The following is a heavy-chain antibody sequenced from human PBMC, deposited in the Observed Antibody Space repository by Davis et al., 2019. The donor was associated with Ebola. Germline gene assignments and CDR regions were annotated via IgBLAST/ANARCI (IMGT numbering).Heavy chain of an antibody. D-gene: IGHD3-10*01. CDR3: ASGPQGFGGRWFDP. CDR1: GFTFSSYA. V-gene: IGHV3-30*04. J-gene: IGHJ5*02. CDR2: ISYDGSNK. Sequence: PGGSLRLSCAASGFTFSSYAMHWVRQAPGKGLEWVAVISYDGSNKYYADSVKGRFTISRDNSKNTLYLQMNSLRAEDTAVYYCASGPQGFGGRWFDPWGQGTLVTVSS.